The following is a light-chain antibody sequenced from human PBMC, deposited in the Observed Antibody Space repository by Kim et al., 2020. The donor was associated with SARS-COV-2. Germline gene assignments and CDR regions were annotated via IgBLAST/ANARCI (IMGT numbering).Light chain of an antibody. Sequence: PPRETPTLSFPARHSVRTMYLPWSPPQPGQPPRLLIYGASSRATGIPDRFSGGGSGTDFTLTISRLEPEDCAVYYCQQYENSPWTFGQGTKVDIK. CDR3: QQYENSPWT. J-gene: IGKJ1*01. CDR2: GAS. V-gene: IGKV3-20*01. CDR1: HSVRTMY.